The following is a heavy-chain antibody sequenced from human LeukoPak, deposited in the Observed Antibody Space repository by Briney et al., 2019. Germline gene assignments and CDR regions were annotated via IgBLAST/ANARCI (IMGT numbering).Heavy chain of an antibody. Sequence: SETLSLTCTVSGGSISSYYWSWIRQPPGKGLEWIGYIYYSGSTNYNPSLKSRVTISVDTSKNQFSLKLSSVTAADTAVYYCARAVDGDGYPNWFGPWGQGTLVTVSS. CDR2: IYYSGST. D-gene: IGHD5-24*01. CDR1: GGSISSYY. CDR3: ARAVDGDGYPNWFGP. J-gene: IGHJ5*02. V-gene: IGHV4-59*01.